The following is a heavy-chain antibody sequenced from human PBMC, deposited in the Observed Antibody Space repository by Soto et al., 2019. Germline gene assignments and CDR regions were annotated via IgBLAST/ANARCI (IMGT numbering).Heavy chain of an antibody. Sequence: EVQLAESGGGLVQPGRSLRLSCAASGFTFDDYAMHWVRQAPGKGLEWVSGISWNSGTIGYADSVKGRFTISRDNAKNSLYLQMNSLRAADTALYYCAKDYDFWSGCFDYWGQGTLVTVSS. CDR1: GFTFDDYA. D-gene: IGHD3-3*01. CDR2: ISWNSGTI. CDR3: AKDYDFWSGCFDY. J-gene: IGHJ4*02. V-gene: IGHV3-9*01.